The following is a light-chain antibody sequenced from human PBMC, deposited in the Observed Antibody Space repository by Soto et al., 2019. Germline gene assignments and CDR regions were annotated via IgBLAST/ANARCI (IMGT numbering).Light chain of an antibody. CDR2: DAS. CDR1: ESLTNN. CDR3: QQYNNWPPEGT. Sequence: EIVLTQSPGTLSLSPGDRPTLSCRASESLTNNYFAWYQQKPGQAPRLLIYDASNRATGIPARFSGSGSGTEFTLTISSLQSEDFAVYYCQQYNNWPPEGTFGQGTKVDIK. J-gene: IGKJ1*01. V-gene: IGKV3D-15*01.